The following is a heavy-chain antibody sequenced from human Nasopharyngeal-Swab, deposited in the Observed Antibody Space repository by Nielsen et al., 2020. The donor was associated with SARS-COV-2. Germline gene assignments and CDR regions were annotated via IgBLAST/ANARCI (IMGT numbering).Heavy chain of an antibody. V-gene: IGHV4-39*01. CDR3: ARVVAVAGTRRYFDY. J-gene: IGHJ4*02. Sequence: WIRQPPGKGLEWIGSIYYSGSTYYNPSLKSRVTISVDTSKNQFSLKLSSVTAGDTAVYYCARVVAVAGTRRYFDYWGQGTLVTVSS. CDR2: IYYSGST. D-gene: IGHD6-19*01.